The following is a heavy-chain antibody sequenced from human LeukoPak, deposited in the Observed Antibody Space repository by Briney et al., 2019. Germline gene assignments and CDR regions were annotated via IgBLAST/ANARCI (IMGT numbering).Heavy chain of an antibody. CDR2: INPNSGGT. Sequence: GTSVKVSCKASVYTFTGYYMHWVRQAPGQGLEWMGWINPNSGGTNYTQKFHDRVTMTRDPSITTAYMEGSGLTSDDTAVYYCRRGPDVFDMWGQGTMVTVSS. CDR1: VYTFTGYY. V-gene: IGHV1-2*02. CDR3: RRGPDVFDM. J-gene: IGHJ3*02.